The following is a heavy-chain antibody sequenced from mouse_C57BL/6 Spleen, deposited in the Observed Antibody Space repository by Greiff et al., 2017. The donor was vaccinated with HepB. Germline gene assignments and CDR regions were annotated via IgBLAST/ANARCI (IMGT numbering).Heavy chain of an antibody. CDR3: ARKGDYYGSSYGWYFDV. D-gene: IGHD1-1*01. CDR1: GYTFTSYW. J-gene: IGHJ1*03. V-gene: IGHV1-64*01. CDR2: IHPNSGST. Sequence: VQLQQPGAELVKPGASVKLSCKASGYTFTSYWMHWVKQRPGQGLEWIGMIHPNSGSTNYNEKFKSKATLTVDKSSSTAYMQLSSLTSEDSAVYYCARKGDYYGSSYGWYFDVWGTGATVTVSS.